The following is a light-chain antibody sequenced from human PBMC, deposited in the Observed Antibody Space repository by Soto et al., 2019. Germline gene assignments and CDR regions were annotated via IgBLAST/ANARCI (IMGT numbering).Light chain of an antibody. Sequence: DIQMTQSPSSLSASVGDRVTITCRASQSITSYLNWYQQKPGKAPQLLIYAASSLQSGVPSRFSGSGSGTDFTLTISSLQPEDFATYSCQQSYTTPWTFGQGTKVDIK. CDR2: AAS. V-gene: IGKV1-39*01. CDR1: QSITSY. J-gene: IGKJ1*01. CDR3: QQSYTTPWT.